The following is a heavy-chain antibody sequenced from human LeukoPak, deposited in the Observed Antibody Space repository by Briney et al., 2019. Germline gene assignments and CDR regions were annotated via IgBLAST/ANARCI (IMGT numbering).Heavy chain of an antibody. D-gene: IGHD1-1*01. CDR3: ARGRRLIGGTNLFDY. Sequence: SETLSLTCAVYGGSFSGCYWSWIRQPPGKGLEWIGEINHSGSTNYNPSLKSRVTISVDTSKNQFSLKLSSVTAADTAVYYCARGRRLIGGTNLFDYWGQGTLVTVSS. V-gene: IGHV4-34*01. J-gene: IGHJ4*02. CDR2: INHSGST. CDR1: GGSFSGCY.